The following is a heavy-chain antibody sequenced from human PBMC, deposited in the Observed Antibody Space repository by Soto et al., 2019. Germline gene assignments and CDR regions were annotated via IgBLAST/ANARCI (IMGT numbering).Heavy chain of an antibody. V-gene: IGHV4-59*01. D-gene: IGHD4-17*01. CDR2: IYYSGST. J-gene: IGHJ4*02. CDR1: GGSISSYY. CDR3: AREKDGPYGDVQEIDY. Sequence: SETLSLTCTVSGGSISSYYWSWIRQPPGKGLEWIGYIYYSGSTNYNPSLKSRVTISVDTSKNQFSLKLSSVTAADTAVYYCAREKDGPYGDVQEIDYWGQGTLVTVSS.